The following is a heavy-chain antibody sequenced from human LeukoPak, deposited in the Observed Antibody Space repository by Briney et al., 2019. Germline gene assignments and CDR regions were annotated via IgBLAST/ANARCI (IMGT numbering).Heavy chain of an antibody. CDR2: ISYDGSNK. D-gene: IGHD3-10*01. Sequence: GGSLRLSCAASGFTFSSYAMHWVRQVPGKGLEWVAVISYDGSNKYYADSVKGRFTIFRDNSKNTLYLQMNSLRAEDTAVYYCAKDSGAFDIWGQGTMVTVSS. J-gene: IGHJ3*02. CDR3: AKDSGAFDI. V-gene: IGHV3-30-3*01. CDR1: GFTFSSYA.